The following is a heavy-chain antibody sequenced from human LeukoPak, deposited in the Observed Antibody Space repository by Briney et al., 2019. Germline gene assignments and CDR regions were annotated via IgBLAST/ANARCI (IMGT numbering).Heavy chain of an antibody. CDR2: IYPGDSDT. CDR3: GRGYYYDSSGYYYDY. Sequence: GASLKISCKGSGYSFTSYWIGWVRQMPGKGLEWMGIIYPGDSDTRYSPSFQGQVTISADKSISTAYLQWRSLEASDTAMYYWGRGYYYDSSGYYYDYWGQGTLVTVSS. CDR1: GYSFTSYW. D-gene: IGHD3-22*01. V-gene: IGHV5-51*01. J-gene: IGHJ4*02.